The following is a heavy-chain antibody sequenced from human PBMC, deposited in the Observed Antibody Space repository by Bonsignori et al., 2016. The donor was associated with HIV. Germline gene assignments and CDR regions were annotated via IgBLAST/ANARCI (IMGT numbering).Heavy chain of an antibody. D-gene: IGHD2-8*02. Sequence: GGSLRLSCAASGFTFTNYGMHWVRQAPGKGLEWVTFMSHDANSKFYADSLKGRFTISRDNSKNALYLQMDSLGTEDTAVYYCARDATPTGTSTYLYYYMDVWGKGTTVTVSS. V-gene: IGHV3-30*03. J-gene: IGHJ6*03. CDR2: MSHDANSK. CDR1: GFTFTNYG. CDR3: ARDATPTGTSTYLYYYMDV.